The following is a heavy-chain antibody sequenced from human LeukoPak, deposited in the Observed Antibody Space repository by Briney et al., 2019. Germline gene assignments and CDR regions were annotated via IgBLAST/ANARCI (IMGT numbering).Heavy chain of an antibody. CDR1: GGSISSGDYY. CDR3: ARDRWRGYDILTDYYYYGMDV. D-gene: IGHD3-9*01. J-gene: IGHJ6*02. Sequence: SQTLSLTCTVSGGSISSGDYYWSWIRQPPGKGLEWIGYIYYSGSTYYNPSLKSRVTISVDTSKNQFSLKLSSVTAADTAVYYCARDRWRGYDILTDYYYYGMDVWGQGTTVTVSS. CDR2: IYYSGST. V-gene: IGHV4-30-4*01.